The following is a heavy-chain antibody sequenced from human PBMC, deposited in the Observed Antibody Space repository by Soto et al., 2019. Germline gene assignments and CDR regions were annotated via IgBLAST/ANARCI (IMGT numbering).Heavy chain of an antibody. V-gene: IGHV4-34*01. CDR2: INHSGST. J-gene: IGHJ3*02. Sequence: SETLSLTCAVYGGSFSGYYWSWIRQPPGKGLEWIGEINHSGSTNYNPSLKSRVTISVDTSKNQFSLKLSSVTAADTAVYYCARGSDIEDAFDIWGQGTMVTVSS. CDR1: GGSFSGYY. CDR3: ARGSDIEDAFDI.